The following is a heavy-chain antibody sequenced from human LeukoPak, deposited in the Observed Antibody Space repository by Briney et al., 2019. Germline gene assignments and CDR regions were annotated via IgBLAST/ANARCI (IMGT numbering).Heavy chain of an antibody. Sequence: GGSLRLSCAASGFTFSSYAMSWVRQAPGKGLEWVSAISGSGGSTYYADSVKGRFTISRDNSKNTLYLQMNSLRAEDTAVYYCARTRRYYYYYGMDVWGQGTTVTVSS. CDR3: ARTRRYYYYYGMDV. CDR2: ISGSGGST. J-gene: IGHJ6*02. V-gene: IGHV3-23*01. CDR1: GFTFSSYA. D-gene: IGHD1-7*01.